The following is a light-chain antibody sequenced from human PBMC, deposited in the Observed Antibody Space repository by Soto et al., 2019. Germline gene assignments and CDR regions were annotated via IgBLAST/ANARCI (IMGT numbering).Light chain of an antibody. CDR1: QSVSSH. V-gene: IGKV3-11*01. CDR3: QEPSAWPPT. Sequence: VLTQSPATRSLTQGERATLSCRASQSVSSHLAWYQQKPGQTPRLLIYDASNRATGIPARFSGSGSGTDFTPTILPHEPEDFAPYYCQEPSAWPPTLAQGTKVDIK. J-gene: IGKJ1*01. CDR2: DAS.